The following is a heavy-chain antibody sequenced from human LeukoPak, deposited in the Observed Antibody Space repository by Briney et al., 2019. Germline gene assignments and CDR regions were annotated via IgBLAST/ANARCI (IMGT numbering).Heavy chain of an antibody. CDR2: IYTSGST. CDR3: ARSAVPAAIRYFDY. Sequence: SETLSLTCTVSGGSISSGSYYWSWIRQPAGKGLEGIGRIYTSGSTNYNPSLKSRVTISVDTSKNQFSLKLSSVTAADTAVYYCARSAVPAAIRYFDYWGQGTLVTVPS. J-gene: IGHJ4*02. D-gene: IGHD2-2*02. V-gene: IGHV4-61*02. CDR1: GGSISSGSYY.